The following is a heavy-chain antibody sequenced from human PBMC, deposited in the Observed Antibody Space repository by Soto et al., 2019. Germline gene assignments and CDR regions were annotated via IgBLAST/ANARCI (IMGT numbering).Heavy chain of an antibody. D-gene: IGHD6-13*01. CDR3: ARVIAAAASITREAFDI. CDR2: INGGNGNI. J-gene: IGHJ3*02. V-gene: IGHV1-3*01. CDR1: GFAFTTYS. Sequence: ASVKVSCKASGFAFTTYSLHWVRQAPGQRLEWMAWINGGNGNIEYSQKFQNRVTITRDTSASTVYMELSSLRSADTAVYYCARVIAAAASITREAFDIWGQGTMVTVSS.